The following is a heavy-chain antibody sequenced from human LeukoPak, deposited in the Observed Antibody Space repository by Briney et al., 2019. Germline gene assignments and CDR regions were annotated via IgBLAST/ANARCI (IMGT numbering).Heavy chain of an antibody. Sequence: PGGSLRLSCAASGFTFSSYGMHWVRQAPGKGLEWVAVISYDGSNKYYADSVKGRFTISRDNSKNTLYLQMNSLRAEDTAVYYCAKDWLVADYDFWSGYYTGMDYWGQGTLVTVSS. CDR1: GFTFSSYG. CDR2: ISYDGSNK. D-gene: IGHD3-3*01. CDR3: AKDWLVADYDFWSGYYTGMDY. J-gene: IGHJ4*02. V-gene: IGHV3-30*18.